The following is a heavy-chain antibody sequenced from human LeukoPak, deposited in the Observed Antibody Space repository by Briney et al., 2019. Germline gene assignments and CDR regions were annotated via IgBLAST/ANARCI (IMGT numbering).Heavy chain of an antibody. V-gene: IGHV4-31*03. Sequence: SQTLSLTCTVSGGPITSGAFYWSWIRQLPGKGLEWIGYIYYSGSSDYNPSLKSRVSISVDTSKNQFSLNLTSVTAADTGVYYCARFDYGRSGWRRIWFDPWGQGTLVTVSS. CDR2: IYYSGSS. J-gene: IGHJ5*02. D-gene: IGHD6-19*01. CDR1: GGPITSGAFY. CDR3: ARFDYGRSGWRRIWFDP.